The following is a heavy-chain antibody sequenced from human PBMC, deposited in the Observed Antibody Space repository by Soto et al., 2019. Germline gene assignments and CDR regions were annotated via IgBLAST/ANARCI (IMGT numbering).Heavy chain of an antibody. D-gene: IGHD5-12*01. Sequence: PSETLSLTCAVYGGSFSGYYWSWIRQPPGKGLEWIGEINHSGSTNYNPSLKSRVTISVDTSKNQFSLKLSSVTAADTAVYYCASGYSGYYWSRYLDYWGQGTLVTVSS. V-gene: IGHV4-34*01. CDR3: ASGYSGYYWSRYLDY. J-gene: IGHJ4*02. CDR1: GGSFSGYY. CDR2: INHSGST.